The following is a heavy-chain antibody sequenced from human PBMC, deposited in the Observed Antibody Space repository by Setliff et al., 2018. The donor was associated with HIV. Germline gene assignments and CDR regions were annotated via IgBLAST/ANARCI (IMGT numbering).Heavy chain of an antibody. CDR1: GGSFSGYY. Sequence: SETLSLTCNVSGGSFSGYYWSWIRQAPGKGLEWIGEINHSGVTNYNPSLKSRVTISADTSKNQFSLELSSVTAADTAVYYCVREPNWGAVTSYEYYYSADVWGKGTTVTVSS. J-gene: IGHJ6*04. CDR2: INHSGVT. CDR3: VREPNWGAVTSYEYYYSADV. D-gene: IGHD3-22*01. V-gene: IGHV4-34*01.